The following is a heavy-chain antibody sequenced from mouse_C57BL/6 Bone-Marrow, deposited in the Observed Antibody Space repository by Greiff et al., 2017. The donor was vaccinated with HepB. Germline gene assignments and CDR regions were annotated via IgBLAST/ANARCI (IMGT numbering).Heavy chain of an antibody. CDR1: GYTFTSYW. CDR3: ARWTTVDYYAMDY. CDR2: INPSSGYT. J-gene: IGHJ4*01. V-gene: IGHV1-7*01. D-gene: IGHD1-1*01. Sequence: QVQLQQSGAELAKPGASVKLSRKASGYTFTSYWMHWVKQRPGQGLEWIGYINPSSGYTKYNQKFKDKATLTADKSSSTAYMQLSSLTYEDSAVYYCARWTTVDYYAMDYWGQGTAVTVSS.